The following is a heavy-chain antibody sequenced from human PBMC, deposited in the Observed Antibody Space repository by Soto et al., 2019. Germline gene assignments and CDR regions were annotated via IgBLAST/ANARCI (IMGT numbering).Heavy chain of an antibody. Sequence: QVQLVQSGAEVKKPGSSVKVSCKASGGTFSRYAISWVRQAPGQGLEWMGGIIPILGSANYAQKFQDRVTITADESTSTTYMELSSLRSEDAAVYYCASRERVDAFDIWGQGTMVTVSS. CDR3: ASRERVDAFDI. V-gene: IGHV1-69*01. J-gene: IGHJ3*02. D-gene: IGHD1-26*01. CDR2: IIPILGSA. CDR1: GGTFSRYA.